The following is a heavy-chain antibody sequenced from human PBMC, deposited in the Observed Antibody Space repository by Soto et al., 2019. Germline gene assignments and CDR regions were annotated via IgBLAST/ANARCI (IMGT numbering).Heavy chain of an antibody. CDR2: IDPSDSYT. V-gene: IGHV5-10-1*01. CDR3: ARQGGYCSSTSCYQAYYYGMDV. D-gene: IGHD2-2*01. J-gene: IGHJ6*01. CDR1: GYSFTSYW. Sequence: GESLKISCKGSGYSFTSYWISWVRQMPGKGLEWMGRIDPSDSYTNYSPSFQGHVTISADKSISTAYLQWSSLKASDTAMYYCARQGGYCSSTSCYQAYYYGMDVWGRGTTVTVSS.